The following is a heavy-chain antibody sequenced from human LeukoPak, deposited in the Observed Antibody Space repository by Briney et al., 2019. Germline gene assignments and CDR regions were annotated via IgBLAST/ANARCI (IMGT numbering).Heavy chain of an antibody. CDR2: IKSDGSAT. V-gene: IGHV3-74*01. CDR3: GSLTVVARGH. D-gene: IGHD3-22*01. J-gene: IGHJ4*02. CDR1: GFSFRTHW. Sequence: PGGSLRLSCAASGFSFRTHWMHWVRQAPGKGLVYVAQIKSDGSATAYADSVKGRFTISRDNAKNTLYLEMSSLRAEDTAVYYCGSLTVVARGHWGQGTLVTVSS.